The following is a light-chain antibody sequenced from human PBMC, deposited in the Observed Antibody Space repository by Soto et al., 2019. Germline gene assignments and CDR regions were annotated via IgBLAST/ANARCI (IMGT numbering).Light chain of an antibody. V-gene: IGKV1-39*01. CDR1: QSISSY. J-gene: IGKJ2*01. CDR3: QQSYSTPMYT. CDR2: AAS. Sequence: DVQMTQSPSSLSASVGDRITITCRASQSISSYLNWYQQKPGKAPKLLIYAASSLQSGIPSRFSGSGSGTEFTLTISSLQPEDFATYHCQQSYSTPMYTFGQGTKLEIK.